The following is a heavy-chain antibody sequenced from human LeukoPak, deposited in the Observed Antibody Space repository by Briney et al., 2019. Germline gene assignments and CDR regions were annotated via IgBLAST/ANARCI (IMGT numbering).Heavy chain of an antibody. V-gene: IGHV1-69*05. CDR3: ASPRAVQVGQLRLVGAFDI. D-gene: IGHD1-26*01. CDR2: IIPIFGTA. Sequence: ASVKVSCKASGGTFSSYAISWVRQAPGQGLEWMGRIIPIFGTANYAQKFQGRVTITTDESTSTAYMELSSLRSEDTAVYYCASPRAVQVGQLRLVGAFDIWGQGTMVTVSS. J-gene: IGHJ3*02. CDR1: GGTFSSYA.